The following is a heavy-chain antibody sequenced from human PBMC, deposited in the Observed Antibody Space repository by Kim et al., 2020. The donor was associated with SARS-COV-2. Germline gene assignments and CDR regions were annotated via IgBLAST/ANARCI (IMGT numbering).Heavy chain of an antibody. Sequence: SVKVSCKASGGTFSSYAISWVRQAPGQGLEWMGGIIPIFGTANYAQKFQGRVTITADESTSTAYMELSSLRSEDTAVYYCARDERHSSSWYGDAFDIWGQGTMVTVSS. CDR2: IIPIFGTA. CDR3: ARDERHSSSWYGDAFDI. J-gene: IGHJ3*02. V-gene: IGHV1-69*13. D-gene: IGHD6-13*01. CDR1: GGTFSSYA.